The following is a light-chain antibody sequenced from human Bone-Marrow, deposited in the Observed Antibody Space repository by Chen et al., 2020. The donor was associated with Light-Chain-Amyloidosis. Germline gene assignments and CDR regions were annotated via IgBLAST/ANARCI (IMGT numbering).Light chain of an antibody. CDR2: DAS. Sequence: DIQMTQSPSSLSAFVGDRVTITCQASQDISNYLNWYQQKPGKAPKLLIYDASSLVTGVPSRFSGSGSGTDFTFTISSLQPEDFATYYCQHYDSLALTFGGGTKVEIK. J-gene: IGKJ4*01. CDR3: QHYDSLALT. CDR1: QDISNY. V-gene: IGKV1-33*01.